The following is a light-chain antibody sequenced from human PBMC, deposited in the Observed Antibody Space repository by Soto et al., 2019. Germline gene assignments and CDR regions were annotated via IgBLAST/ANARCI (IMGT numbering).Light chain of an antibody. CDR1: SSDVGAYDS. J-gene: IGLJ1*01. CDR3: CSSAPESTYV. CDR2: KGT. V-gene: IGLV2-23*01. Sequence: QSALAQPASVSGSPGQSITISCTGTSSDVGAYDSVSWYQQHPHKAPQLIIYKGTQRPSGVSNRFSGSTSGNAASLTISDLQADDEADYFCCSSAPESTYVCGTGTKVTVL.